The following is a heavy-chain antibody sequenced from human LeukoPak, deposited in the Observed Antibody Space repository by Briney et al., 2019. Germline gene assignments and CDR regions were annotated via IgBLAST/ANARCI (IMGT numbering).Heavy chain of an antibody. J-gene: IGHJ6*03. CDR3: ARATHDYGDYDYYYYYMDV. CDR1: GYTFTNYG. Sequence: ASVKVSCKASGYTFTNYGISWVRQAPGQGLEWMGWISAYNGNTNYAQKLQGRVTMTTDTSTSTAYMELRSLRSDDTAVYYCARATHDYGDYDYYYYYMDVWGKGTTVTVSS. CDR2: ISAYNGNT. D-gene: IGHD4-17*01. V-gene: IGHV1-18*01.